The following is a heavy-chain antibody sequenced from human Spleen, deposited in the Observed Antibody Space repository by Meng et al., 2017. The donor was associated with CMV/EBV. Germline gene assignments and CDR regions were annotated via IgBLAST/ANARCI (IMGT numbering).Heavy chain of an antibody. CDR3: ARDLGVRDGYRGAPFDY. J-gene: IGHJ4*02. Sequence: GESLKISCAASGFTFSDYSMNWVRQAPGKGLDWVSSISTSSNYIEYADSVKGRFTISRDNAKNSLYLQMNSLRAEDTAVYYCARDLGVRDGYRGAPFDYWGQGTLVTVSS. CDR2: ISTSSNYI. V-gene: IGHV3-21*01. D-gene: IGHD5-24*01. CDR1: GFTFSDYS.